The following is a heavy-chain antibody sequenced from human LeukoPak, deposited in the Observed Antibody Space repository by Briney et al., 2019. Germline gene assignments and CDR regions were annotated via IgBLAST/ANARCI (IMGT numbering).Heavy chain of an antibody. CDR3: ARTDIGYSDSSGYYFDY. D-gene: IGHD3-22*01. J-gene: IGHJ4*02. Sequence: PGGSLRLSCAASGFTFSSYSMNWVRQAPGKGLEGVSSIGGRNGYIYYANSVKGRFTISRDNAKNSLYLQMNGLRAEDTAVYYCARTDIGYSDSSGYYFDYWGQGTLVTVSS. CDR1: GFTFSSYS. CDR2: IGGRNGYI. V-gene: IGHV3-21*01.